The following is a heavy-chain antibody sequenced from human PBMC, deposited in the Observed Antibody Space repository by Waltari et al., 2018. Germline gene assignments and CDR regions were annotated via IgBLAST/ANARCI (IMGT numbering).Heavy chain of an antibody. CDR1: GFTFNKYD. V-gene: IGHV3-30*02. Sequence: QVQLVESGGGVVQPGGSLRLSCEGSGFTFNKYDMHWVRQAPGKGLEWAAFIPYDGSDKYYADSVKGRFTISRDNSKSTLYLQMNSLRPEDTAVYYCAKSLEGLDYWGQGTLVTVSS. D-gene: IGHD3-3*01. CDR2: IPYDGSDK. CDR3: AKSLEGLDY. J-gene: IGHJ4*02.